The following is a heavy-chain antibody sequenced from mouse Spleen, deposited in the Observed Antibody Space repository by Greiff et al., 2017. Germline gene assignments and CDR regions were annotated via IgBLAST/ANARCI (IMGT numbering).Heavy chain of an antibody. Sequence: VHLVESGPGLVQPSQSLSITCTVSGFSLTSYGVHWVRQSPGKGLEWLGVIWSGGSTDYNAAFISRLSISKDNSKSQVFFKMNSLQANDTAIYYCAVYGNYRYFDVWGAGTTVTVSS. D-gene: IGHD2-1*01. CDR3: AVYGNYRYFDV. V-gene: IGHV2-2*02. CDR1: GFSLTSYG. CDR2: IWSGGST. J-gene: IGHJ1*01.